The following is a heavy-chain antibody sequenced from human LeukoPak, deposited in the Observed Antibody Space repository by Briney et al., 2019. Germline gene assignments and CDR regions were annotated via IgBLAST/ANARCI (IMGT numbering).Heavy chain of an antibody. Sequence: PSETLSLTCTVSGGSISSSSYYWGWIRQHPGKGLEWIGSIYYSGSTYYNPSLKSRVTISVDTSKNQFSLKLSSVTAADTAVYYCGTTVVTFHYYYMDVWGKGTTVTVSS. V-gene: IGHV4-39*07. D-gene: IGHD4-23*01. CDR2: IYYSGST. J-gene: IGHJ6*03. CDR1: GGSISSSSYY. CDR3: GTTVVTFHYYYMDV.